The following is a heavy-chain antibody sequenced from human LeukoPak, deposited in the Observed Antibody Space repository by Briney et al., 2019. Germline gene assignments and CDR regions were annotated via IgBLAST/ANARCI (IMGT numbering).Heavy chain of an antibody. CDR1: GFTFSSYW. J-gene: IGHJ4*02. D-gene: IGHD1-26*01. V-gene: IGHV3-74*01. CDR2: INTDASST. CDR3: ARDPMGATTY. Sequence: GVSLRLSCAASGFTFSSYWMHWVRQAPGKGLVWVSRINTDASSTIYAGSVKGRFTISRDNAKNTLYLQMNSLRADDTAVYYCARDPMGATTYWGQGTLVTVSS.